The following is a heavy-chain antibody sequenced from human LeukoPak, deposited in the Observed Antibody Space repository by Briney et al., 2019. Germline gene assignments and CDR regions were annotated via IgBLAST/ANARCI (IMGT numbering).Heavy chain of an antibody. J-gene: IGHJ4*02. D-gene: IGHD5-18*01. Sequence: PGGSLRLSCAASGFTFSRYAMHWVRQAPGKGLEWVSAISGSGGSTYYADSVKGRFTISRDNSKNTLYLQMNSLRAEDTAVYYCAKGNSGYSYGYFDYWGQGTLVSVAS. CDR3: AKGNSGYSYGYFDY. V-gene: IGHV3-23*01. CDR1: GFTFSRYA. CDR2: ISGSGGST.